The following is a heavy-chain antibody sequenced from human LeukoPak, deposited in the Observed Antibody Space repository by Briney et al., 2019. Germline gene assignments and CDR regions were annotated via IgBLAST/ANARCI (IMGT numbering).Heavy chain of an antibody. J-gene: IGHJ4*02. Sequence: GGSLRLSCAASGFTVSSNYMSWVRQAPGKGLEWVSVIYSGGSTYYADSVKGRFTISRDNSKNTLYLQMGSLRAEDMAVYYCARSPEWLSRFDYWGQGTLVTVSS. D-gene: IGHD3-3*01. V-gene: IGHV3-53*05. CDR2: IYSGGST. CDR3: ARSPEWLSRFDY. CDR1: GFTVSSNY.